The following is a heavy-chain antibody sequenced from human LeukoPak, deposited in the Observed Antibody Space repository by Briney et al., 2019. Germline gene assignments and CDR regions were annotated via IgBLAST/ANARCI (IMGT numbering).Heavy chain of an antibody. CDR1: GFTFSSYW. CDR3: ASWSDSSGWYGYYYYYMDV. V-gene: IGHV3-74*01. Sequence: GGSLRLSCAASGFTFSSYWMHWVRQAPGKGLVWVSRINSDGSSTSYADSVKGRFTISRDNAKNTLNLQMNSLRAEDTAVYYCASWSDSSGWYGYYYYYMDVWGKGTTVTVSS. D-gene: IGHD6-19*01. J-gene: IGHJ6*03. CDR2: INSDGSST.